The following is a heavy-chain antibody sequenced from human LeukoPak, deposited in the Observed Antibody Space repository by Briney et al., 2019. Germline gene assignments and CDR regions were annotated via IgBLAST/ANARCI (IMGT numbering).Heavy chain of an antibody. Sequence: PSETLSLTCTVSGGSISSSSYYWGWVRQPPGKGLEWIGSIYYSGSTYYNPSLKSRVTISVDTSKNQFSLKLSSVTAADTAVYYCAIQPYYDFWSGDNRFDYWGQGTLVTVSS. J-gene: IGHJ4*02. CDR1: GGSISSSSYY. CDR2: IYYSGST. CDR3: AIQPYYDFWSGDNRFDY. D-gene: IGHD3-3*01. V-gene: IGHV4-39*01.